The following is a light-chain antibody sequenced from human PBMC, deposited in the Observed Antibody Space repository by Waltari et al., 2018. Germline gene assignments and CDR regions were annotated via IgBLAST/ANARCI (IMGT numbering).Light chain of an antibody. CDR3: QQYYSYPLT. J-gene: IGKJ4*01. Sequence: DIQMTQSPSSLSASVGDRVTLTCRAGQDISNYLAWFQQKPGKAPESLIYTASTLRGGVPSKFSGSGFGTDFSLSISNLQPEDSATYYCQQYYSYPLTFGGGTKVEIK. CDR2: TAS. V-gene: IGKV1-16*02. CDR1: QDISNY.